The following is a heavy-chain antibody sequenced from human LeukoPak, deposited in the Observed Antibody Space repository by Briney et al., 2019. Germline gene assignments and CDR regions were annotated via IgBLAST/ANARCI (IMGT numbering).Heavy chain of an antibody. V-gene: IGHV3-23*01. CDR2: ISASGGEK. CDR1: GFTFSSHG. CDR3: AKDPMVRGATYDY. J-gene: IGHJ4*02. D-gene: IGHD3-10*01. Sequence: PGGSLRLSCAASGFTFSSHGMSWVRQTPGKGLEWVSSISASGGEKFYADSVRGRFTISRDNSKNTLYLQMNSLRAEDTAIYYCAKDPMVRGATYDYWGQGTLVTVSS.